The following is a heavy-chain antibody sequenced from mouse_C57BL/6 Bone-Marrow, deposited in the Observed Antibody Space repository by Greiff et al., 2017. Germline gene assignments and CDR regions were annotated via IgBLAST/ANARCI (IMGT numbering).Heavy chain of an antibody. CDR3: ALYGSSLYYYAMDY. CDR2: IYPGGGYT. J-gene: IGHJ4*01. D-gene: IGHD1-1*01. Sequence: QVQLKQSGAELVRPGTSVKMSCKASGYTFTNYWLGWAKQRPGHGLEWIGDIYPGGGYTNYNEKFKGKATLTADKSSSTAYMQFSSLTSEDSAIYYCALYGSSLYYYAMDYWGQGTSVTVSS. V-gene: IGHV1-63*01. CDR1: GYTFTNYW.